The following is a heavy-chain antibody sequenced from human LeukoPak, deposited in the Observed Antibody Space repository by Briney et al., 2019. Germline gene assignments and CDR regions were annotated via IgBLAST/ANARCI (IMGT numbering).Heavy chain of an antibody. CDR2: IYYSGST. Sequence: SETLSLTCSVSGGFISSSSYYWGWIRQPPGKGLEWIGDIYYSGSTYFKPSLASRVAISIDTSKHQFSLRLSPVTAADTAVYYCARRRYYDSTGYLDWGQGTLVIVSS. CDR3: ARRRYYDSTGYLD. CDR1: GGFISSSSYY. J-gene: IGHJ1*01. V-gene: IGHV4-39*01. D-gene: IGHD3-22*01.